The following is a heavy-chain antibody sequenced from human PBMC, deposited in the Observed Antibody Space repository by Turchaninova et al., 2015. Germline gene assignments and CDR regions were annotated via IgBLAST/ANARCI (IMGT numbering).Heavy chain of an antibody. V-gene: IGHV4-34*01. Sequence: QAQLQQWGAGLLKPSETLSLTCAVYGGSFSGYYWSWIRQPPGKGVAWIGESNHSGSTNSNPSLKSRVTISVDTSKNQFSLKLSSVTAADTAVYYCARVNSGAAAGTLDYWGQGTLVTVSS. J-gene: IGHJ4*02. CDR3: ARVNSGAAAGTLDY. CDR2: SNHSGST. CDR1: GGSFSGYY. D-gene: IGHD6-13*01.